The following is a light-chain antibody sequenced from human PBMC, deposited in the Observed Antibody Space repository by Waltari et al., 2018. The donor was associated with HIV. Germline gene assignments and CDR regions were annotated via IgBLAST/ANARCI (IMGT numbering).Light chain of an antibody. V-gene: IGLV7-46*01. CDR2: DTS. CDR1: TGDFPTGPY. CDR3: LLSYSGARV. Sequence: QAVVTQEPSLTVSPGGTVTPTCGSSTGDFPTGPYPYWVQQKPCQAPRTLIYDTSNKHSWTPARFSASLLGGKAALTLSGAQPEDEAEYYCLLSYSGARVFGGGTKLTVL. J-gene: IGLJ3*02.